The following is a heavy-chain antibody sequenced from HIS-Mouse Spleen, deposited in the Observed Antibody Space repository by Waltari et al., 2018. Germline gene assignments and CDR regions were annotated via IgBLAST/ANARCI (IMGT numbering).Heavy chain of an antibody. D-gene: IGHD6-19*01. CDR1: GFPLSTIGMC. J-gene: IGHJ4*02. V-gene: IGHV2-70*15. CDR3: ARIAEGYSSGWYAFDY. CDR2: IDWDDDK. Sequence: QVTLRESGPALVKPTQTLTLTCTFSGFPLSTIGMCVSWIRQPQGKALEWLARIDWDDDKYYSTSLKTRLTISKDTSKNQVVLKMTNMDPVDTATYYCARIAEGYSSGWYAFDYWGQGTLVTVSS.